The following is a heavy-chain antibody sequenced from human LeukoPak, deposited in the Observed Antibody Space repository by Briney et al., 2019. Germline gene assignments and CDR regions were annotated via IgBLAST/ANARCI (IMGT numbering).Heavy chain of an antibody. V-gene: IGHV3-33*01. CDR3: ARHKDWTFDY. CDR2: IWYDGSNK. D-gene: IGHD3/OR15-3a*01. CDR1: GFTFGSYD. Sequence: GGSLRLSCAASGFTFGSYDMHWVRQAPGKGLEWVAVIWYDGSNKYYADSVKGRFTISRDISKNTLYLQMNSLRAEDTAVYYCARHKDWTFDYWGQGTMVTVSS. J-gene: IGHJ4*03.